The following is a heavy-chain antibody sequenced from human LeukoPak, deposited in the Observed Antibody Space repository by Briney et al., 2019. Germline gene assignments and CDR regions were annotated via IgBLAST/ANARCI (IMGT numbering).Heavy chain of an antibody. D-gene: IGHD6-13*01. V-gene: IGHV3-49*04. CDR1: GFTFGDYT. CDR3: IRWQQLGT. Sequence: GGSLRLSCTTSGFTFGDYTMSWVRQAPGKGLEWVGCIRSKTYGGTTEYAASVKGRFTISRDDSKSIAYLQMNSLRTEDTAVYYCIRWQQLGTWGQGTLVTVSS. CDR2: IRSKTYGGTT. J-gene: IGHJ5*02.